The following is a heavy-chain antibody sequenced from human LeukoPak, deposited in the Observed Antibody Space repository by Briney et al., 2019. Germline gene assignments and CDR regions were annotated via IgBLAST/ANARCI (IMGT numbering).Heavy chain of an antibody. V-gene: IGHV3-48*04. J-gene: IGHJ4*02. CDR1: GFTFSSYG. Sequence: GGSLRLSCAASGFTFSSYGMSWVRQAPGKGLEWVSYISSSGSTIYYADSVKGRFTISRDNAKNSLYLQMNSLRAEDTAVYYCARDRLYSSSPKGDYWGQGTLVTVSS. CDR2: ISSSGSTI. CDR3: ARDRLYSSSPKGDY. D-gene: IGHD6-6*01.